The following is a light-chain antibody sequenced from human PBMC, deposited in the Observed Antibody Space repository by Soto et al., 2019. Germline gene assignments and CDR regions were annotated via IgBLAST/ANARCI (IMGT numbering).Light chain of an antibody. CDR3: QQDNNWPRT. CDR2: GAS. Sequence: EIVMTQSPATLSVSPGEGATLSCRASQSVNSNLAWYQQKPGQAPRLLIYGASTRATAIPARFSGSGSGTDFTLTISSLQSEDFAVYHCQQDNNWPRTFGQGTKVDMK. V-gene: IGKV3-15*01. J-gene: IGKJ1*01. CDR1: QSVNSN.